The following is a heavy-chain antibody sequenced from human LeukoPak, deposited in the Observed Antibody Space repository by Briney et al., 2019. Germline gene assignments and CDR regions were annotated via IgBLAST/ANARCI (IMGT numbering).Heavy chain of an antibody. D-gene: IGHD3-3*01. CDR1: GLIFSGYA. V-gene: IGHV3-30-3*01. CDR2: ISYDGTEK. Sequence: GGSLRLSCAASGLIFSGYAMHWVRQAPGKGLEWVAVISYDGTEKHYGDSVKGRFTISRDNAKNSLYLQMNSLRAEDTAVYYCAREGEDYDFWSGYSYYYYGMDVWGQGTTVTVSS. J-gene: IGHJ6*02. CDR3: AREGEDYDFWSGYSYYYYGMDV.